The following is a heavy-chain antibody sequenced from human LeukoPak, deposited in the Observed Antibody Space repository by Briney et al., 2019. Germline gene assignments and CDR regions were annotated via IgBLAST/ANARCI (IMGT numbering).Heavy chain of an antibody. D-gene: IGHD2-15*01. J-gene: IGHJ5*02. Sequence: TGGSLRLSCAASAFIVKTDYVGWVRQAPGKGPEWVSLIYGDSNTYYADSVKGRFTIPRDNSKNTLYLQMDSLRAEDTAVYYCARVKDSWGQGTLVTVSS. CDR3: ARVKDS. CDR2: IYGDSNT. CDR1: AFIVKTDY. V-gene: IGHV3-66*01.